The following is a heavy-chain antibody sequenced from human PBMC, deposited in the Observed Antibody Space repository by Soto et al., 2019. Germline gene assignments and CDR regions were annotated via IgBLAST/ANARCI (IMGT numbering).Heavy chain of an antibody. D-gene: IGHD4-17*01. Sequence: QVQLVQSGAEVKKPGSSVKVSCKASGGSLSNYGISWVRQAPGQGLEWMGAIIPVFGTPNYAQKFQDRVTMTADESTNTVYMELRSLTSEDTAVYYCTRGDAIKVGVTTYYAMDVWGQGTTVTVPS. J-gene: IGHJ6*02. CDR2: IIPVFGTP. CDR3: TRGDAIKVGVTTYYAMDV. CDR1: GGSLSNYG. V-gene: IGHV1-69*12.